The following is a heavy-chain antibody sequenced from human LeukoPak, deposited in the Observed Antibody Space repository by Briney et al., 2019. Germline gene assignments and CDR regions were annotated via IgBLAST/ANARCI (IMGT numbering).Heavy chain of an antibody. V-gene: IGHV3-9*01. CDR1: GFTFDDYA. Sequence: GRSLRLSCAASGFTFDDYAMHWVRQAPGKGLEWVSGISWNSGSIGYADSVKGRFTISRVNAKNSLYLQMNSLRAEDTALYYCAACSSTSCYAGFDPWGQGTLVTVSS. J-gene: IGHJ5*02. CDR2: ISWNSGSI. CDR3: AACSSTSCYAGFDP. D-gene: IGHD2-2*01.